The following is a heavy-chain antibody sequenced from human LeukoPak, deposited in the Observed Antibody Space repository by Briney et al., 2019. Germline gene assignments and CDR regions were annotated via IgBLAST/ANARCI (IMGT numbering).Heavy chain of an antibody. D-gene: IGHD3-22*01. J-gene: IGHJ4*02. CDR3: ARDTYYDGSGYHDY. V-gene: IGHV3-30-3*01. CDR2: ISYDGSNK. Sequence: PGGSLRLSCAASGFTFSSYAMHWVRQAPGKGLEWVAVISYDGSNKYYADSVKGRFTISRDNSKNTLFLQMNSLRAEDTAVYYCARDTYYDGSGYHDYWGQGTLVTVSS. CDR1: GFTFSSYA.